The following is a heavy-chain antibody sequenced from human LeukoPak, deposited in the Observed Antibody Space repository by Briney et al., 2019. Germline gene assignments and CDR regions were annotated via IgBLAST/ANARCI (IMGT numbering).Heavy chain of an antibody. D-gene: IGHD6-13*01. V-gene: IGHV4-38-2*01. J-gene: IGHJ4*02. Sequence: SETLSLTCAVSGYSISSGYYWGWIRQPPGKGLEWIGSIYHSGSTYYNPSLKSRVTISVDTSKNQFSLKLSSVTAADTAVYYCARGGSSSSLNHFDYWGQGTLVTVSS. CDR3: ARGGSSSSLNHFDY. CDR2: IYHSGST. CDR1: GYSISSGYY.